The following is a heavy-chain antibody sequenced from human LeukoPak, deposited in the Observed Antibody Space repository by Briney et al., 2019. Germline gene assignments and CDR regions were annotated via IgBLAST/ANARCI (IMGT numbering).Heavy chain of an antibody. CDR2: MNPNSGNT. CDR3: ARGFSRMVRGVIRVYYFDY. J-gene: IGHJ4*02. CDR1: GYTFTSYD. D-gene: IGHD3-10*01. V-gene: IGHV1-8*01. Sequence: ASVKVSCKASGYTFTSYDINWVRQATGQGLEWMGWMNPNSGNTGYAQKFQGRVTMTRNTSISTAYMELSSLRSEDTAVYYCARGFSRMVRGVIRVYYFDYWGQGTLVTVSS.